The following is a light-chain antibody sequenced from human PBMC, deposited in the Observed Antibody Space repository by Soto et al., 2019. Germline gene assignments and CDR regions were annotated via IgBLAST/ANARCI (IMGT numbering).Light chain of an antibody. CDR3: QQSGSFPPA. Sequence: DIQMTQSPASLSASVGDRVTVTCRTSHIVYTSLNWYQQKPGKAPKLLIYAASSMQSGVPARLSGSGSATVFTLTIHSLQPDDFATYFCQQSGSFPPAFGQGTKVDNK. V-gene: IGKV1-39*01. CDR1: HIVYTS. J-gene: IGKJ2*01. CDR2: AAS.